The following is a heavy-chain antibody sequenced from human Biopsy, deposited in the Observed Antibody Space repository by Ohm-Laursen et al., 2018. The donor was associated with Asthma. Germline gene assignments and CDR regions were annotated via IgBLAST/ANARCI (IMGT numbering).Heavy chain of an antibody. V-gene: IGHV4-59*01. Sequence: SETLSLTCSVYGGSISSFYWSWIRQSPEKGLERMGYVYWTGSTNYNPSLKSRITMSVDTSKNRMFLELTSVTAADTAIYYCVRAVRNEQWLAPFDYWGQGTLVTVSS. CDR2: VYWTGST. D-gene: IGHD6-19*01. J-gene: IGHJ4*02. CDR1: GGSISSFY. CDR3: VRAVRNEQWLAPFDY.